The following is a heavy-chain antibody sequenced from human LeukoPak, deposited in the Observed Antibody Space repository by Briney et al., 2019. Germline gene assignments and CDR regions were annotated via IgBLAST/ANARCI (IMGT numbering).Heavy chain of an antibody. V-gene: IGHV4-31*03. CDR3: ASMWGASKYSGYTLGKFDY. CDR1: GGSISSGGYY. CDR2: IYYSGST. J-gene: IGHJ4*02. D-gene: IGHD5-12*01. Sequence: KASQTLSLTCTVSGGSISSGGYYWSWIRQHPGKGLEWIGYIYYSGSTYYNPSLKSRVTISVDTSKNQFSLKLSSVTAADTAVYYCASMWGASKYSGYTLGKFDYWGQGTLVTVSS.